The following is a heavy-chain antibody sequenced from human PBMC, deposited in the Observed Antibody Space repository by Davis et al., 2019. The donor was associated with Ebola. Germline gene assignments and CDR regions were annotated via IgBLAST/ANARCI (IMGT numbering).Heavy chain of an antibody. D-gene: IGHD3-10*01. CDR3: ARRNYYGSGSSYYFDY. J-gene: IGHJ4*02. CDR2: IYYSGST. V-gene: IGHV4-59*12. CDR1: GGSISSYY. Sequence: SETLSLTCSVSGGSISSYYWSWTRQPPGKGLEWIGYIYYSGSTNYNPSLKSRVTISVDTSKNQFSLKLSSVTAADTAVYYCARRNYYGSGSSYYFDYWGQGTLVTVSS.